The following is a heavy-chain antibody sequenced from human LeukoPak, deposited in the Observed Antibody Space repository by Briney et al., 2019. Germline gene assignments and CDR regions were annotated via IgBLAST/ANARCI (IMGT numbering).Heavy chain of an antibody. CDR3: AKDRPNYHESNGHYYRLNGDS. CDR1: GFTFNIYS. D-gene: IGHD3-22*01. Sequence: GGSVRLSCVASGFTFNIYSMSWVRQAPGKGLEWVSSITSSGEATFHAASVTDRFTISRDNSKSTLYLQMSRLRVEDTAVYYCAKDRPNYHESNGHYYRLNGDSWGQGTLVTVSS. J-gene: IGHJ5*01. CDR2: ITSSGEAT. V-gene: IGHV3-23*01.